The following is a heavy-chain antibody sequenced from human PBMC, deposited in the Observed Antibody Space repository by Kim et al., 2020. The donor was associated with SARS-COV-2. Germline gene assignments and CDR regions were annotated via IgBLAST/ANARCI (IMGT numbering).Heavy chain of an antibody. CDR1: GGSISSYY. CDR3: AGALLTSHRSFCFDP. CDR2: VYYTGRT. V-gene: IGHV4-59*03. Sequence: SETLSLTCTVSGGSISSYYWSWIRQPPGKGLEWIGYVYYTGRTNNNPSLKSRVSISVDTSKNQFSLKLTSVTAADTAVYYCAGALLTSHRSFCFDPWDQGTLVTVSS. D-gene: IGHD2-21*01. J-gene: IGHJ5*02.